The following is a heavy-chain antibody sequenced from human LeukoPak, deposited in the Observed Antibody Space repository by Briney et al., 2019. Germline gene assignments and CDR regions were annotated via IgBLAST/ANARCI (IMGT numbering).Heavy chain of an antibody. J-gene: IGHJ4*02. CDR2: IYSGGDT. D-gene: IGHD2-2*01. CDR3: ARSPPASPFDY. CDR1: GFTFSRNY. Sequence: PGGSLRLSCAASGFTFSRNYMSWVRQAPGKGLEWVSVIYSGGDTYYADSVKGRFTISRDISKNTLYLQINSLRAKDTAFYYCARSPPASPFDYWGQGTLVTVSS. V-gene: IGHV3-53*01.